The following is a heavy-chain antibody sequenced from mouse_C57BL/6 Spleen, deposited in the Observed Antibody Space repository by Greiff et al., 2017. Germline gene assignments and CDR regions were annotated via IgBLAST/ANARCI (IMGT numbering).Heavy chain of an antibody. D-gene: IGHD2-5*01. J-gene: IGHJ2*01. CDR1: GYTFTSYW. CDR2: IHPNSGST. Sequence: VQLQQPGAELVKPGASVKLSCKASGYTFTSYWMHWVKQRPGQGLEWIGMIHPNSGSTNYNEKFKSNATLTVDKSSSTAYMQLSSLTSEDSAVYYCARNSNFTNYWGQGTTLTVSS. CDR3: ARNSNFTNY. V-gene: IGHV1-64*01.